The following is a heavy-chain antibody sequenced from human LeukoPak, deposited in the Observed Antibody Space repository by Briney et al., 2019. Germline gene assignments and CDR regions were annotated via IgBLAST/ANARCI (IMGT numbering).Heavy chain of an antibody. CDR1: GGSISSYY. CDR2: IYYSGST. D-gene: IGHD6-6*01. J-gene: IGHJ3*02. Sequence: SETLSLTCTVSGGSISSYYWGWIRQPPGKGLEWIGSIYYSGSTYYNPSLKSRVTISVVTSKNQFSLKLSSVTAADTAVYYCARQIHSSSSVDDAFDIWGQGTMVTVSS. V-gene: IGHV4-39*01. CDR3: ARQIHSSSSVDDAFDI.